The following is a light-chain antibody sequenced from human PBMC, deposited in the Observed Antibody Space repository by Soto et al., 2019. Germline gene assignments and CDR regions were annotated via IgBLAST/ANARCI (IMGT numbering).Light chain of an antibody. V-gene: IGLV2-14*01. CDR3: SSYTSSGTLV. CDR1: TSDVGGYDY. J-gene: IGLJ3*02. CDR2: EVR. Sequence: QSALTQPASVSGSPGQSITISCTGTTSDVGGYDYVSWHQQHPGKAPKLMIHEVRYRPSGVSNRFSGSKSGNTASLTISGLQAEDEADYYCSSYTSSGTLVFGGGTKLTVL.